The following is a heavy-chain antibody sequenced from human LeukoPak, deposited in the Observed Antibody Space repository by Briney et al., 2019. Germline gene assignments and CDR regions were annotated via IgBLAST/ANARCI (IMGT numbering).Heavy chain of an antibody. CDR3: ARGGIAEVEFYYYGMDV. J-gene: IGHJ6*02. V-gene: IGHV3-30-3*01. CDR1: GFVFSNYA. D-gene: IGHD6-13*01. Sequence: GGSLRLSCPASGFVFSNYAMFWARQAPGKGLEWVAVVSFDGTNKEYAATVKGRFTVSRDNSKNTLYLRMNSLRPGDTAVYYCARGGIAEVEFYYYGMDVWGQGTTVAV. CDR2: VSFDGTNK.